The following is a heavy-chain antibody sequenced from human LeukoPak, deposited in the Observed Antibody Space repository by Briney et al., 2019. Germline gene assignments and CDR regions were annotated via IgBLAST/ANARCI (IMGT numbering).Heavy chain of an antibody. J-gene: IGHJ3*02. CDR3: ARVQWELPDHDAFDI. CDR2: IYSGGST. D-gene: IGHD1-26*01. CDR1: GFTVSSNY. V-gene: IGHV3-66*02. Sequence: GGSLRLSCAASGFTVSSNYMSWVRQAPGKGLEWVSVIYSGGSTYYADSVKGRFTISRDNSKNTLYLQMNSLRAEDTAVYYCARVQWELPDHDAFDIWGQGTMVTVSS.